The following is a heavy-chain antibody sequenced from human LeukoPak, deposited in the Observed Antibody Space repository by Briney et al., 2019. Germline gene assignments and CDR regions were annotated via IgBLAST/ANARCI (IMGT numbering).Heavy chain of an antibody. CDR3: ASFGSYEGYFDY. CDR1: GGSISSHY. D-gene: IGHD1-26*01. V-gene: IGHV4-4*07. J-gene: IGHJ4*02. Sequence: KPSETLSLTCTVSGGSISSHYWSWIRQPAGKGLEWIGRIYSSGSTNYNPSLKSRVTMSVDTSKNQFSLKLSSVTAADTAVYYCASFGSYEGYFDYWGQGTLVTVSS. CDR2: IYSSGST.